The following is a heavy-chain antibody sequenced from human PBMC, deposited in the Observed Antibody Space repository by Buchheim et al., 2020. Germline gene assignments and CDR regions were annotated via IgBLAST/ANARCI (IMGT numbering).Heavy chain of an antibody. CDR1: GFTFSNAW. V-gene: IGHV3-15*01. CDR3: STDHQQWLDYYYDGMDV. CDR2: IKSRTDGGTK. J-gene: IGHJ6*02. Sequence: EVQLVESGGGLVKPGGSLRVSCAASGFTFSNAWMNWVRQAPGKGLEWVGRIKSRTDGGTKDYAAPVKGRFTISRDDSKNTLYLQMNSLKTEDTAVYYCSTDHQQWLDYYYDGMDVWGQGTT. D-gene: IGHD6-19*01.